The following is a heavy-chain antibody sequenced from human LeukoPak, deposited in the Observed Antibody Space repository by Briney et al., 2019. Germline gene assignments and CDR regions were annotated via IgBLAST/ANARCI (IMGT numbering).Heavy chain of an antibody. CDR2: ISGSGGST. D-gene: IGHD1-26*01. CDR1: GFTFSSYG. V-gene: IGHV3-23*01. CDR3: AKDRDAGSYPFDY. Sequence: GGTLRLSCAASGFTFSSYGMSWVRQAPGKGLEWVSAISGSGGSTYYADSVKGRFTISRDNSKNTLYLQMNSLRAEDTAVYYCAKDRDAGSYPFDYWGQGTLVTVSS. J-gene: IGHJ4*02.